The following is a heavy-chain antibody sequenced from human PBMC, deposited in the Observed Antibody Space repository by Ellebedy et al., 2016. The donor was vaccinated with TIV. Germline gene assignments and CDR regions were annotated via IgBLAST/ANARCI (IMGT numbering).Heavy chain of an antibody. CDR2: ISYDGSNK. D-gene: IGHD3-22*01. CDR3: ANYYDSSGYYPYYFDY. V-gene: IGHV3-30*18. J-gene: IGHJ4*02. Sequence: GESLKISXAASGFTFSSYGMHWVRQAPGKGLEWVAVISYDGSNKYYADSVKGRFTISRDNSKNTLYLQMNSLRAEDTAVYYCANYYDSSGYYPYYFDYWGQGTLVTVSS. CDR1: GFTFSSYG.